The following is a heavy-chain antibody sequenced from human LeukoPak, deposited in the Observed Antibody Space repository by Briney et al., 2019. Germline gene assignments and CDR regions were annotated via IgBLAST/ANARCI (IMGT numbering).Heavy chain of an antibody. V-gene: IGHV3-21*01. D-gene: IGHD5-18*01. CDR1: GFTFSSYW. CDR2: ISSSSSYI. Sequence: GGSLRLSCAASGFTFSSYWMSWVGQAPGKGLEWVSSISSSSSYIYYADSVKGRFTISRDNAKNSLYLQMNSLRAEDTAVYYCARVRSPRGYGYEVDYWGQGTLVTVSS. J-gene: IGHJ4*02. CDR3: ARVRSPRGYGYEVDY.